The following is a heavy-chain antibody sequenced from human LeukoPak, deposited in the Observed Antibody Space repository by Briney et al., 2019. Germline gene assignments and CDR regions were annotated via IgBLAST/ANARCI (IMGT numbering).Heavy chain of an antibody. CDR2: INAGNGNT. D-gene: IGHD2-21*02. Sequence: ASVKVSCKASGYTFTSYAMHWVRQAPGQRLEWMGWINAGNGNTKYSQEFQGRVTITRDTSASTAYMELSSLRSEDMAVYYCARDYCGGDCYIDYWGQGTLVTVSS. CDR1: GYTFTSYA. CDR3: ARDYCGGDCYIDY. V-gene: IGHV1-3*03. J-gene: IGHJ4*02.